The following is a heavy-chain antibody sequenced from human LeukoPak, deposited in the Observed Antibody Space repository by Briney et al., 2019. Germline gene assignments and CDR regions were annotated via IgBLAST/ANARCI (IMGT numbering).Heavy chain of an antibody. CDR1: GFIFNNYA. V-gene: IGHV3-9*01. CDR3: AKDNRRHYTSGPNPDSLH. CDR2: ISWNSGSI. Sequence: GGSLRLSGAGSGFIFNNYAMHWVRQPPGKGLEWVSGISWNSGSIDYADSVKGRFTISRDNAKNSLYLQMNSLRVEDTAFYYCAKDNRRHYTSGPNPDSLHWGQGALVTVSS. J-gene: IGHJ4*01. D-gene: IGHD6-19*01.